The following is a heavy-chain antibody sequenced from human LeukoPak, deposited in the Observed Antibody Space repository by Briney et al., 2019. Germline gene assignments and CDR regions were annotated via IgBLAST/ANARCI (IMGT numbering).Heavy chain of an antibody. J-gene: IGHJ4*02. Sequence: SETLSLTCAVSGGSISSGGYSWSWIRQPPGKGLEWIGYIYHSGSTYYNPSLKSRVTISVDRSKNQFSLKLSSVTAADTAVYYCARKWLGFDYWGQGTLVTVSS. D-gene: IGHD6-19*01. CDR3: ARKWLGFDY. V-gene: IGHV4-30-2*01. CDR2: IYHSGST. CDR1: GGSISSGGYS.